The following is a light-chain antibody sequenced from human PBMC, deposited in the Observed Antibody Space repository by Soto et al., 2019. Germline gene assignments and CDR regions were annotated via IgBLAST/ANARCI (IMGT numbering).Light chain of an antibody. CDR3: ATWDDSLSGVV. V-gene: IGLV1-47*01. CDR1: SSNIGSNY. CDR2: RNN. J-gene: IGLJ2*01. Sequence: QSVLPQPPSASGTPGQRVTISCSGSSSNIGSNYVYWYQQLRGTAPKLLIYRNNQRPSGVPDRFSGSKSGTSASLAISGLRSEDEAHYYCATWDDSLSGVVFGGGTKLTVL.